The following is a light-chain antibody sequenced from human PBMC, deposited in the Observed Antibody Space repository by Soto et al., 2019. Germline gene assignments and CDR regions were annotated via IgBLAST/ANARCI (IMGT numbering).Light chain of an antibody. CDR1: SSDVGAYNF. Sequence: QSVLTQPASVSRSPGQSITISCTGTSSDVGAYNFVSWHQQHPGKAPKLMIYNVYDRPSGISYRFSGSKSGNTASLTISGLQGDDEADYYCSAYTVSPTDVFGPWPKATVL. J-gene: IGLJ1*01. CDR2: NVY. V-gene: IGLV2-14*03. CDR3: SAYTVSPTDV.